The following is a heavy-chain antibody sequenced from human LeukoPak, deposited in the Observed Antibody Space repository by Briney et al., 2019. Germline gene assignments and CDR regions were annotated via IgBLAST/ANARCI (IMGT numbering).Heavy chain of an antibody. J-gene: IGHJ3*02. CDR3: ASYIAADREAFDI. D-gene: IGHD6-13*01. CDR1: GGSINSGSYY. Sequence: SETLSLTCTVSGGSINSGSYYWNWIRQPAGKGLEWIGRIYTSGSTNYNPSLKSRVTISVDMFKNQFSLKLSSVTAADTAVYYCASYIAADREAFDIWGQGTMVTVSS. V-gene: IGHV4-61*02. CDR2: IYTSGST.